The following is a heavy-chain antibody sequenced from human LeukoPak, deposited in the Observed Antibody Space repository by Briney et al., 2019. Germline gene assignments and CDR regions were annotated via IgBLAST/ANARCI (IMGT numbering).Heavy chain of an antibody. Sequence: SVKVSCKASGGTFSSYAISWVRQAPGQGLEWMGGIIPIFGTANYAQKFQGRVTITTDESTSTAYMELSSLTSEDTAVYYCSLVLRFLEWLFRGYYYMDVWGKGTTVTVSS. V-gene: IGHV1-69*05. CDR2: IIPIFGTA. D-gene: IGHD3-3*01. CDR1: GGTFSSYA. J-gene: IGHJ6*03. CDR3: SLVLRFLEWLFRGYYYMDV.